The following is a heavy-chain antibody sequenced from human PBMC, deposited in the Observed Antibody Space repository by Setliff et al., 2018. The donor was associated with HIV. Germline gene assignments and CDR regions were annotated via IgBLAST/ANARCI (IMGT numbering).Heavy chain of an antibody. CDR1: GGTFSSQA. CDR3: ASPQPQGSNQLLWSFDS. D-gene: IGHD2-2*01. CDR2: IIPIFGTA. J-gene: IGHJ4*02. V-gene: IGHV1-69*13. Sequence: SVKVSCQASGGTFSSQAISWVRHAPGQGLEWMGGIIPIFGTANYAQKFQGRVTITADESTNTAYMELSSLRSEDTAVYYCASPQPQGSNQLLWSFDSWGQGALVTVAS.